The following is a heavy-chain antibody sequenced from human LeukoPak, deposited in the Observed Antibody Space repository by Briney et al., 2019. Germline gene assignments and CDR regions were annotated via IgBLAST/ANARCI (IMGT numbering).Heavy chain of an antibody. J-gene: IGHJ4*02. CDR3: ARGGVTYYYDGSGYLAPNY. V-gene: IGHV1-46*01. CDR1: GYTFTSYY. Sequence: ASVKVSCKASGYTFTSYYMHWVRQAPGQGLEWMGIINPSGGSTSYAQKFQGRVTMTRDTSTSTVYMELSSLRSEDTAVYYCARGGVTYYYDGSGYLAPNYWGQGTLVTVSS. D-gene: IGHD3-22*01. CDR2: INPSGGST.